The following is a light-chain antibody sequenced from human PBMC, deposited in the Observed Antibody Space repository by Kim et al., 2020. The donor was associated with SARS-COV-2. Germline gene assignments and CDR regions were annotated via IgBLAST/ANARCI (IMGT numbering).Light chain of an antibody. CDR2: KAS. V-gene: IGKV1-5*03. J-gene: IGKJ1*01. Sequence: SPSVGDRVTITCRASQRISSWLAWYQQKPGKAPNLLIYKASYLEGGVPSRFGGSGSGTEFTLTISSLQPDDFAIYYCQQYMSFPTFGQGTKVDIK. CDR3: QQYMSFPT. CDR1: QRISSW.